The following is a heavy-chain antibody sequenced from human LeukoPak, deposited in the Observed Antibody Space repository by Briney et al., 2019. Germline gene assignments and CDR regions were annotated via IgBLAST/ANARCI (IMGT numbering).Heavy chain of an antibody. J-gene: IGHJ4*02. D-gene: IGHD2-2*01. Sequence: PGGSLRLSCVAPGFTFSSYSMNWVRQAPGKGLEWVSSISSSSSYIYYADSVKGRFTISGDNAKNSLYLQMNSLRAEDTAVYYCARGDRDLYCSSTSCYPVLGGQGTLVTVSS. V-gene: IGHV3-21*01. CDR3: ARGDRDLYCSSTSCYPVL. CDR2: ISSSSSYI. CDR1: GFTFSSYS.